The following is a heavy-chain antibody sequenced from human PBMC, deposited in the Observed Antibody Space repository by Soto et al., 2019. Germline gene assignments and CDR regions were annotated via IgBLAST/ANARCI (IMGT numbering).Heavy chain of an antibody. J-gene: IGHJ4*02. Sequence: QVQLVQSGAEVKKPGASVKVSCKASGYTFTGYYMHWVQQAPGQGLEWIGWINPKSGGTNYAQKFQGRVTMTRDTSISTAYMELSRLRSDDTAVYYCARRTVPEESTFDYWGQGTLVTVSS. CDR3: ARRTVPEESTFDY. CDR2: INPKSGGT. V-gene: IGHV1-2*02. D-gene: IGHD1-1*01. CDR1: GYTFTGYY.